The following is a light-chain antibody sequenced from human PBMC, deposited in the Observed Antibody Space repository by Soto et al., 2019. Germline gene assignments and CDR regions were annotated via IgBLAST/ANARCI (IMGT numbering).Light chain of an antibody. CDR3: SSYTSTSTLNYV. V-gene: IGLV2-11*01. CDR2: DVS. Sequence: QSVLTQPRSVSGSPGQSVTISCTGTSSDVGAYNYVSWYQQHPGKAPKLMTYDVSKRPSGVPDRFSGSKSGNTASLTISGLQAEDEADYYCSSYTSTSTLNYVFGTGTKVTVL. J-gene: IGLJ1*01. CDR1: SSDVGAYNY.